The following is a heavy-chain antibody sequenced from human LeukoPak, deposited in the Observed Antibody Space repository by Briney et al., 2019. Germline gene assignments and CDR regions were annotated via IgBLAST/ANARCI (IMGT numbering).Heavy chain of an antibody. D-gene: IGHD1-26*01. CDR1: GFTFSSYS. CDR2: ISSSSSYI. V-gene: IGHV3-21*01. J-gene: IGHJ6*03. CDR3: AREGHSGSYWNYYYYYYMDV. Sequence: GGSLRLSCAASGFTFSSYSMNWVRQAPGKGLEWVSSISSSSSYIYYADSVKGRFTISRDNAKNSLYLQMNSLRAEDTAVYYCAREGHSGSYWNYYYYYYMDVWGKGTTVTVSS.